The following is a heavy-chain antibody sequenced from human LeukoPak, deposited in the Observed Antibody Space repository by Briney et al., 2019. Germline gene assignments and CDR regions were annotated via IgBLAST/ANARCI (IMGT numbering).Heavy chain of an antibody. V-gene: IGHV4-59*01. D-gene: IGHD3-9*01. Sequence: SETLSLTCTVSGGSISSYYWSWIRQPPGKGLEWTGYIYYSGSTNYNPSLKSRVTISVDTSKNQFSLKLSSVTAADTAVYYCARGPTDYDILTGYYTTYFDYWGQGTLVTVSS. CDR2: IYYSGST. CDR1: GGSISSYY. CDR3: ARGPTDYDILTGYYTTYFDY. J-gene: IGHJ4*02.